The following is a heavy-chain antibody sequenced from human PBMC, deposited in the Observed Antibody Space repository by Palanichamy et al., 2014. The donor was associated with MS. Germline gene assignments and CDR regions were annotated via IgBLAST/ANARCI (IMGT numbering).Heavy chain of an antibody. D-gene: IGHD2-21*01. CDR2: INAGNGTT. J-gene: IGHJ4*02. Sequence: QVHLVQSGAEVKEPGASVKVSCKTSGYTFTSYVMHWVRQAPGQRLEWMGWINAGNGTTKYSQNFQGRVTFIRDTSASTAYMELSSLRSEDTAVYYCARDSCRGGGCYTPNFDYWGQGTLVTVSS. CDR3: ARDSCRGGGCYTPNFDY. CDR1: GYTFTSYV. V-gene: IGHV1-3*01.